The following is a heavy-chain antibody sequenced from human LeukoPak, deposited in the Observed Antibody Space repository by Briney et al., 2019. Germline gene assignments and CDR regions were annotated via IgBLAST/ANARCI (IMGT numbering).Heavy chain of an antibody. D-gene: IGHD5-18*01. Sequence: SGGSLRLSCAASGFTFSSYAMSWVRQAPGKGLEWVSAISGSGGSTYYADSVKGRFTISRDNSKNTLYLQMNSLRAEDTAVYYCAKVDTAMVPDYYYYYGMDVWGQGTTVTVSS. CDR2: ISGSGGST. J-gene: IGHJ6*02. V-gene: IGHV3-23*01. CDR3: AKVDTAMVPDYYYYYGMDV. CDR1: GFTFSSYA.